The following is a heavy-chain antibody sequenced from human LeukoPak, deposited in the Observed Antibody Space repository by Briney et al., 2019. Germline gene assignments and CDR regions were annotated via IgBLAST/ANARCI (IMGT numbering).Heavy chain of an antibody. V-gene: IGHV4-34*01. Sequence: SETLSLTCAVFDGSFSGYYWTWIRQFPGRGLEWIGEINDSGGTNYSPSLKSRVTISVDTSKNQVSLKLSSVTAADTAVYYCASSRGYSSGLWYHYMDVWGKGTTVTVSS. J-gene: IGHJ6*03. D-gene: IGHD6-25*01. CDR3: ASSRGYSSGLWYHYMDV. CDR1: DGSFSGYY. CDR2: INDSGGT.